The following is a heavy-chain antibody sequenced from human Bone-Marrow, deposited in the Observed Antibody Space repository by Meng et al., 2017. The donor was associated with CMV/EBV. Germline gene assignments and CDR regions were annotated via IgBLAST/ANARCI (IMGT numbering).Heavy chain of an antibody. CDR1: GYSISSGYY. CDR2: IYHSGST. J-gene: IGHJ4*02. V-gene: IGHV4-38-2*02. Sequence: SETLSLTCTVSGYSISSGYYWGWIRQPPGKGLEWIGSIYHSGSTYYNPSLKSRVTISVDTSKNQFSLKLSSVTAADPAVYYCARDGWGGGSPTIDYWGQGTLVTVSS. D-gene: IGHD1-26*01. CDR3: ARDGWGGGSPTIDY.